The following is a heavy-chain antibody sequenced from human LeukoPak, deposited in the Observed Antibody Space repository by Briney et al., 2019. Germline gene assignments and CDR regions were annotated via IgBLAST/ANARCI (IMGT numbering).Heavy chain of an antibody. D-gene: IGHD1-26*01. Sequence: GGSLRLSCAASGFTFSSYDMHWVRQATGKGLEWVSAIGTAGDTYYPGSVKGRFTISRENAKNSLYLQMNSLRAGDTAVYYCARARRRYSGSYRPLDAFDIWGQGTMVTVSS. CDR2: IGTAGDT. J-gene: IGHJ3*02. CDR1: GFTFSSYD. V-gene: IGHV3-13*01. CDR3: ARARRRYSGSYRPLDAFDI.